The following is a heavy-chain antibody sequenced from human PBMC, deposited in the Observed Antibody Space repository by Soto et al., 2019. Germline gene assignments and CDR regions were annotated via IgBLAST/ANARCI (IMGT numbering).Heavy chain of an antibody. CDR1: GYTFTNYF. V-gene: IGHV1-46*01. D-gene: IGHD1-26*01. Sequence: GASVKVSCKASGYTFTNYFIHWVRQAPGEGLEWMGIINPGDDSTTYAQKFQGRVTVTKDTSTSTVYMELSSLRSDDTAMYYCAREEGALDYWGQGTLVTV. CDR3: AREEGALDY. J-gene: IGHJ4*02. CDR2: INPGDDST.